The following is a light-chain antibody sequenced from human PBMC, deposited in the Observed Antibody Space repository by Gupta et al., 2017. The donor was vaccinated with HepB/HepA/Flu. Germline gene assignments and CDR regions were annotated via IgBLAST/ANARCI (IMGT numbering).Light chain of an antibody. CDR2: SND. Sequence: QSVLTQPSSASGTPGQRVTISCSGDSSNIGGNTVHWYQQLPGTAPKLLIYSNDLRPSGVPDRFSASKSGTSASLAISGLQAEDEADYYCATWDDSLNGRWVFGGGTKLAIL. J-gene: IGLJ3*02. CDR3: ATWDDSLNGRWV. V-gene: IGLV1-44*01. CDR1: SSNIGGNT.